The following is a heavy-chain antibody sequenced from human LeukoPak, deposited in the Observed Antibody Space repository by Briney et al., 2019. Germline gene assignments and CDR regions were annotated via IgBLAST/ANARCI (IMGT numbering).Heavy chain of an antibody. J-gene: IGHJ6*03. V-gene: IGHV4-39*07. Sequence: PSETLSLTCTVSGGSTSSSSYYWGWIRQPPGKGLEWIGSIYYSGSTYYNPSLKSRVTISVDTSKNQFSLKLSSVTAADTAVYYCARRKVLRYFDWTHNNPRGGMDVWGKGTTVTISS. CDR1: GGSTSSSSYY. CDR3: ARRKVLRYFDWTHNNPRGGMDV. CDR2: IYYSGST. D-gene: IGHD3-9*01.